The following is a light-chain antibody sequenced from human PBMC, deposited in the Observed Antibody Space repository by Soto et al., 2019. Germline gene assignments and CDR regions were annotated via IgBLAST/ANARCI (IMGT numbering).Light chain of an antibody. V-gene: IGKV3-20*01. J-gene: IGKJ1*01. CDR2: GAS. CDR1: QSVSSGH. CDR3: HQYDSWT. Sequence: DIVLTQSPGTLSLSPGERASLSCRASQSVSSGHLAWYQQKPGQAPRLLIYGASSRATGIPDRFSGSGSGTDFTLTISSLEPEDFAVYYCHQYDSWTFGQGTKVDIK.